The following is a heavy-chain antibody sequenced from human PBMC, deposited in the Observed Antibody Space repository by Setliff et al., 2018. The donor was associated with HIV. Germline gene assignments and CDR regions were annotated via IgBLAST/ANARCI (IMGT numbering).Heavy chain of an antibody. CDR3: ARHPPPGMATTFSFDY. V-gene: IGHV4-38-2*01. CDR2: IYHSGST. J-gene: IGHJ4*02. CDR1: GYSISSGYY. Sequence: SETLSLTCAVSGYSISSGYYWGWIRQPRGEGLEWIGSIYHSGSTYYNPSLKSQVTITVDTSKNQFSLKLSSVTAAATAVYYCARHPPPGMATTFSFDYWGQGTLVTVSS. D-gene: IGHD1-1*01.